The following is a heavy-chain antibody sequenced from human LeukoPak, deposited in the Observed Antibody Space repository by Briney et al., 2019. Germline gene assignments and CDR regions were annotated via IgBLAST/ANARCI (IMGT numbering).Heavy chain of an antibody. CDR2: IHYSGST. Sequence: SQTLSLTCTVSGGSISSGGYYWSWIRQHPGKGLEWIGYIHYSGSTYYNPSLKSRLSISVDTSTNEFSLRLTSVTAADTAVYYCARIPTGVTTFYWYFDLWGRGTLVTVSS. CDR1: GGSISSGGYY. CDR3: ARIPTGVTTFYWYFDL. J-gene: IGHJ2*01. D-gene: IGHD4-17*01. V-gene: IGHV4-31*03.